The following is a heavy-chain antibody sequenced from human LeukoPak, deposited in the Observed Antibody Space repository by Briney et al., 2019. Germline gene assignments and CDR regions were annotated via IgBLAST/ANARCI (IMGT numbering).Heavy chain of an antibody. CDR2: IKQDGSEK. J-gene: IGHJ4*02. D-gene: IGHD3-9*01. V-gene: IGHV3-7*01. CDR1: GFTFSSYW. Sequence: PGGSLRLSCAASGFTFSSYWMSRVRQAPGKGLEWVANIKQDGSEKYYVDSVKGRFTISRDNAKNSLYLQMNSLRAEDTAVYYCARDLAYYDILTGYLVDDYWGQGTLVTVSS. CDR3: ARDLAYYDILTGYLVDDY.